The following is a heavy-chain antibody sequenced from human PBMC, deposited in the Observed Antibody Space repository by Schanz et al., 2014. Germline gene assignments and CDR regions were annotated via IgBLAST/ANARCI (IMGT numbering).Heavy chain of an antibody. CDR3: AKSQGSSFDS. CDR2: ISGSGGST. D-gene: IGHD6-13*01. Sequence: EEQLVESGGGLVQPGGSLRLSCAASGFSFSSYAMGWVRQAPGKGLEWVSAISGSGGSTYYADSVKGRFTISRDNSKNSLYLQMNSLRAEDTAVYYCAKSQGSSFDSWGQGTLVTVSS. J-gene: IGHJ4*02. V-gene: IGHV3-23*04. CDR1: GFSFSSYA.